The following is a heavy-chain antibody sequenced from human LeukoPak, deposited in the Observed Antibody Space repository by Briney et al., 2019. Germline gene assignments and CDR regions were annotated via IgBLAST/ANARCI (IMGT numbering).Heavy chain of an antibody. Sequence: GGSLRFSCAASGCTFSSYTMHWVRLAPGKGLEWVSSISSVSSHIYYADSLKGRFTISRDNAKKSLYLQMNTLRAEDTAVYYCARDDGLQSFDYWGQGTLVTVSS. CDR1: GCTFSSYT. CDR2: ISSVSSHI. J-gene: IGHJ4*02. CDR3: ARDDGLQSFDY. V-gene: IGHV3-21*01. D-gene: IGHD4-11*01.